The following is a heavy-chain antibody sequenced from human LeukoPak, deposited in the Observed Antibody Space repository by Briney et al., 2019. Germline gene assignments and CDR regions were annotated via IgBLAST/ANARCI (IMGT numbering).Heavy chain of an antibody. CDR2: INPNSGGT. J-gene: IGHJ5*02. V-gene: IGHV1-2*02. Sequence: ASVKVSCKASGYTFTGYYMHWVRQAPGQGLEWMGWINPNSGGTNYAQKFQGRATMTRDTSISTAYMELSRLRSDDTAVYYCARSFIAAAGTGGWFDPWGQGTLVTVSS. CDR1: GYTFTGYY. CDR3: ARSFIAAAGTGGWFDP. D-gene: IGHD6-13*01.